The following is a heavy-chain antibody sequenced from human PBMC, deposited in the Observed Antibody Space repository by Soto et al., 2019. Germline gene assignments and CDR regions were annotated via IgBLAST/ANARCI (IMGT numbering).Heavy chain of an antibody. CDR2: IYNSGST. Sequence: SETLSLTCTVSGDSVTSDSYFWSWIRQPPGKGLEWIGFIYNSGSTYYNSSLKSRVTISVDRSKNHFFLNLTSVTAADTAVYYCATYRKFFQIWGQGTKVTVSS. V-gene: IGHV4-61*03. CDR1: GDSVTSDSYF. J-gene: IGHJ3*02. CDR3: ATYRKFFQI.